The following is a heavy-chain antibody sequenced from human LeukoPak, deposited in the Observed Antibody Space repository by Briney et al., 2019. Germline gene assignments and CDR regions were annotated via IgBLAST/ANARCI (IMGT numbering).Heavy chain of an antibody. CDR2: IKQDGSEK. D-gene: IGHD2-15*01. Sequence: GGSLSLSCAASGSTFSSYWMSWVRQAPGKGLEWVANIKQDGSEKYYVDSVKGRFTISRDYAKSSLYLQMSSLRAEDTAVYYCARVMGRYYYYMDVWGKGTTVTVSS. CDR3: ARVMGRYYYYMDV. CDR1: GSTFSSYW. J-gene: IGHJ6*03. V-gene: IGHV3-7*01.